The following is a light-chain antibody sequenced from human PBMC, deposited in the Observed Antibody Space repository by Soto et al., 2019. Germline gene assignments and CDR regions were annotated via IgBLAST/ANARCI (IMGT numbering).Light chain of an antibody. CDR1: QSISSW. J-gene: IGKJ1*01. V-gene: IGKV1-5*01. Sequence: DIQMTQSPATLSESVGERGTITCRASQSISSWLAWYQQKPGKVPKLLIDDASSLESGVPSRFSGSGSGTEFTLTISSLQPDDFAANYCQQYNTYPWTFGQGTRVEIK. CDR2: DAS. CDR3: QQYNTYPWT.